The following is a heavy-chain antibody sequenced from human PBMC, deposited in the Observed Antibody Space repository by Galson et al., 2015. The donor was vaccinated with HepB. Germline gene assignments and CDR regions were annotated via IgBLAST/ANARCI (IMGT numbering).Heavy chain of an antibody. CDR3: ARTHYPRNCGGDCLHEYDAFDI. J-gene: IGHJ3*02. Sequence: QSGAEVKKPGESLKISCKGSGYSFTSYWIGWVRQMPGKGLEWMGIIYPGDSDTRYSPSFQGQVTISADKSISTACLQWSSLKASDTAMYYCARTHYPRNCGGDCLHEYDAFDIWGQGTMVTVSS. V-gene: IGHV5-51*03. D-gene: IGHD2-21*02. CDR1: GYSFTSYW. CDR2: IYPGDSDT.